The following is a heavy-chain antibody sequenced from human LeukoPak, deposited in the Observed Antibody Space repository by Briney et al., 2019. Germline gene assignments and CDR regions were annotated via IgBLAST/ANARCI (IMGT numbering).Heavy chain of an antibody. CDR2: IKQDGNEK. CDR1: GFTFSNYW. Sequence: GGSLRLSCAASGFTFSNYWMSWVRQAPGKGLEWVANIKQDGNEKYYVDSVKGRFTISRDNAKNSLYLQMNSLRAEDMALYYCAKDIYYYDSSGIDYWGQGTLVTVSS. CDR3: AKDIYYYDSSGIDY. D-gene: IGHD3-22*01. V-gene: IGHV3-7*03. J-gene: IGHJ4*02.